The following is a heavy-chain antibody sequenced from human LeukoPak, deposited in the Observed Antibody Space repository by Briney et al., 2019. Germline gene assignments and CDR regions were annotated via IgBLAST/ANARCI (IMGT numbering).Heavy chain of an antibody. J-gene: IGHJ5*02. CDR3: AKDARDDFWSGYYKGGWFHP. Sequence: GGSLRLSCAASGVTLSSYGMHWVSQAPGKGLEWVADISYDGSNKYYADSVKGRFTISRDNSKNTLYLQMNSLRAEDTPVYYCAKDARDDFWSGYYKGGWFHPWGQGTLVTVPS. D-gene: IGHD3-3*01. V-gene: IGHV3-30*18. CDR1: GVTLSSYG. CDR2: ISYDGSNK.